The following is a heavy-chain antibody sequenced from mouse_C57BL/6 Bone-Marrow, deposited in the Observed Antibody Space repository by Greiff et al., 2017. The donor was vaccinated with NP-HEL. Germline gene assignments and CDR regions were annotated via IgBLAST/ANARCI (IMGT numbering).Heavy chain of an antibody. CDR2: INPYNGGT. V-gene: IGHV1-19*01. J-gene: IGHJ2*01. CDR3: ANIYYDYDERDY. CDR1: GYTFTDYY. Sequence: VQLQQSGPVLVKPGASVKMSCKASGYTFTDYYMNWVKQSHGKSLEWIGVINPYNGGTSYNQKFKGKATLTVDKSSSTAYMELNSLTSEDSAVYYCANIYYDYDERDYWGQGTTLTVSS. D-gene: IGHD2-4*01.